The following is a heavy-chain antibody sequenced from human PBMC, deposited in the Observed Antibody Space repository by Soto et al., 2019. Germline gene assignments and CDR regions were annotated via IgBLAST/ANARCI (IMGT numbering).Heavy chain of an antibody. CDR2: ISSLSSPR. D-gene: IGHD1-26*01. CDR3: AREDILGARSFDY. J-gene: IGHJ4*02. Sequence: GSLRLSCAASGFTFGGYSMNWVRQAPGKGLEWVSYISSLSSPRYYAESVEGRFIISRDNAKNSLYLQMNSLRDEDTAVYFCAREDILGARSFDYWGQGALVTVSS. V-gene: IGHV3-48*02. CDR1: GFTFGGYS.